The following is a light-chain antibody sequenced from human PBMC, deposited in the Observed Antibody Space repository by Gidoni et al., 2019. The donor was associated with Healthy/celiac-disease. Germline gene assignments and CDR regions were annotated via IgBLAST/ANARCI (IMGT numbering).Light chain of an antibody. V-gene: IGLV3-19*01. CDR3: NSRDSSGNPRRV. J-gene: IGLJ3*02. Sequence: SSELTQDPAVSVALGQTVRITYQGDSLRSYYASWYQQKPGQAPVLVIYGKNNRPSGIPDRFSGSSSGNTASLTITGAQAEDEADYYCNSRDSSGNPRRVFGGGTKLTVL. CDR2: GKN. CDR1: SLRSYY.